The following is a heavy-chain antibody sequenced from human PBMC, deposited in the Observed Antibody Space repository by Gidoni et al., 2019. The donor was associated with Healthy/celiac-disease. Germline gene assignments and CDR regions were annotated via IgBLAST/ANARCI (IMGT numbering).Heavy chain of an antibody. CDR2: INHSGST. CDR1: GGSFSGYY. J-gene: IGHJ6*02. Sequence: QVQLQQWGAGLLKPSATLSLTCAVYGGSFSGYYWSWIRQPPGKGLEWIGEINHSGSTNYNPSLKSRVTISVDTSKNQFSLKLSSVTAADTAVYYCARGLFRVATNYYGMDVWGQGTTVTVSS. V-gene: IGHV4-34*01. CDR3: ARGLFRVATNYYGMDV. D-gene: IGHD5-12*01.